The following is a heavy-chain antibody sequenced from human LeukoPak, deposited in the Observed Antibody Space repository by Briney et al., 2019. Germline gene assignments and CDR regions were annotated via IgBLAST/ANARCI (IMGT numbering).Heavy chain of an antibody. V-gene: IGHV1-69*04. D-gene: IGHD3-22*01. CDR2: IIPILGIA. Sequence: SVKVSCKASGGTFSSYAISWVRQAPGQGLEWMGRIIPILGIANYAQKFQGRVTITADTSTSTAYMELRSLRSDDTAVYYCARVDDSSGYSPSFDYWGQGTLVTVSS. J-gene: IGHJ4*02. CDR3: ARVDDSSGYSPSFDY. CDR1: GGTFSSYA.